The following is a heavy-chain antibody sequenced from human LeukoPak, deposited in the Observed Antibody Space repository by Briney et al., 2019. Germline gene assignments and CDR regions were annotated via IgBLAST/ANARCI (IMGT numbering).Heavy chain of an antibody. CDR2: MNPNSGNA. CDR1: GFIFTSYD. J-gene: IGHJ5*02. Sequence: ASVKVSCKASGFIFTSYDMNWVRQATGQGLEWMGWMNPNSGNAGFAQKFQGRITMTRDTSISTAYMELTSLRSEDTAVYYCARGPALHKNWVGGRWFDPWGQGTLVTVSS. CDR3: ARGPALHKNWVGGRWFDP. V-gene: IGHV1-8*01. D-gene: IGHD3-16*01.